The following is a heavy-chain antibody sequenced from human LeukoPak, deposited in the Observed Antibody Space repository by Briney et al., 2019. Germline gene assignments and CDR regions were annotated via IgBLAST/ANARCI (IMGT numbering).Heavy chain of an antibody. CDR3: ARAGGAPDDAFDI. V-gene: IGHV4-59*08. CDR1: GDSISSYY. D-gene: IGHD1-26*01. CDR2: IYYSGST. Sequence: SETLSLTCTVSGDSISSYYWSWIRQPPGKGLEWIGYIYYSGSTNYNPSLKSRVTISVDTSKNQFSLKLSSVTAADTAVYYCARAGGAPDDAFDIWGQGTMVTVSS. J-gene: IGHJ3*02.